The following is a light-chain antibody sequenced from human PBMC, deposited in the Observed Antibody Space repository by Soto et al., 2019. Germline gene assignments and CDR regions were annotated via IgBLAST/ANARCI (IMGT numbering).Light chain of an antibody. Sequence: EIVLTLSPGTLSLSPGERATLSCRASQSVSSTYLAWYQQKPGQAPRLLIYGASSRATGIPDRFSGSGSGTDFTLTISRLEPEDFAVYYCQQYGRSPPNTFGGGTKMDIK. J-gene: IGKJ4*01. V-gene: IGKV3-20*01. CDR1: QSVSSTY. CDR2: GAS. CDR3: QQYGRSPPNT.